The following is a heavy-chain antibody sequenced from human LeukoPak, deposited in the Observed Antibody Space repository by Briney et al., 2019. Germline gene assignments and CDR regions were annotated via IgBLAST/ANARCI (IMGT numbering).Heavy chain of an antibody. CDR3: ARQYYYYYMDV. Sequence: PSETLSLTCAVYGGSFSGYYWSWIRQPPGKGLEWIGEINHSGSTNYNPSLKSRVTISVDTSKNQFSLKLSSVTAADTAVYYCARQYYYYYMDVWGKGTTVNVSS. V-gene: IGHV4-34*01. CDR1: GGSFSGYY. CDR2: INHSGST. J-gene: IGHJ6*03.